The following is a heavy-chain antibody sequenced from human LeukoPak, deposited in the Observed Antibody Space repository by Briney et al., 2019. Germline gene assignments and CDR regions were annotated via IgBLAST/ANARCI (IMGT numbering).Heavy chain of an antibody. CDR3: VKGARLALIDY. D-gene: IGHD3-9*01. V-gene: IGHV3-23*01. J-gene: IGHJ4*02. Sequence: PGGSLRLSCAASGFSFSTLGMSWVRQAPGEGLVWVSSIGTTNSDTKYADSVKGQFTISRDNSKNTLYLRMNNLRAEDTAIYYCVKGARLALIDYWGQGTLVTVSS. CDR2: IGTTNSDT. CDR1: GFSFSTLG.